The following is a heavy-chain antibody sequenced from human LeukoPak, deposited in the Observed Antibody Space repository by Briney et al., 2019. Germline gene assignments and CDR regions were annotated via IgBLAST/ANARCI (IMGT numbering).Heavy chain of an antibody. J-gene: IGHJ3*02. V-gene: IGHV3-7*03. Sequence: GGSLRLSCAASGFTFSNYWMSWVRQAPGKGLEWVANIKQDGSEKYYVNSVKSRFTISRDNAKNSLYLQMNSLRAEDTAVYHCARGCGGDCTDAFDIWGQGTMVTVSS. D-gene: IGHD2-21*01. CDR2: IKQDGSEK. CDR1: GFTFSNYW. CDR3: ARGCGGDCTDAFDI.